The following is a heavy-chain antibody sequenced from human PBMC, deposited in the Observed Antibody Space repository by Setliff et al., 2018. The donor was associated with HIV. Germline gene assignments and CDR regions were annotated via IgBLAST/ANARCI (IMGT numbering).Heavy chain of an antibody. J-gene: IGHJ3*01. V-gene: IGHV1-69*06. Sequence: SVKVSCKTSGVTFTTYSITWVRQAPGQGLEWMGGIIPIIRSAKYAQKFQGRVTVTADKSTSTAYMELSNLRSEDTAVYYCAREVASYSSRFDAFDVWGQGTTVTVSS. CDR2: IIPIIRSA. CDR1: GVTFTTYS. D-gene: IGHD6-13*01. CDR3: AREVASYSSRFDAFDV.